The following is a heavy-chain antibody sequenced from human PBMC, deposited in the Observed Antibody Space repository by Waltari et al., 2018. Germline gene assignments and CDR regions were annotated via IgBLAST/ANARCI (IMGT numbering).Heavy chain of an antibody. Sequence: EVQLVQSGAEVKKPGESLKISCKGSGYSFTSYWIGWVRQMPGKGLGWGRFIYPGYSDTSDSPSFQGQVTTSADKSISTAYLQWSSLKASDTAMYYCARHGEIAAAGAFDYWGQGTLVTVSS. V-gene: IGHV5-51*01. D-gene: IGHD6-13*01. CDR2: IYPGYSDT. J-gene: IGHJ4*02. CDR1: GYSFTSYW. CDR3: ARHGEIAAAGAFDY.